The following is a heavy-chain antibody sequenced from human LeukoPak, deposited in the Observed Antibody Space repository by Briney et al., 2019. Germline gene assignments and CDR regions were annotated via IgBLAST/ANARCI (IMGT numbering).Heavy chain of an antibody. D-gene: IGHD1-26*01. CDR3: ARGGLKLELLPARARKSYYFDY. Sequence: SETLSLTCAVYGGSFSGYYWSWIRQSPGKGLEWIGEINHSGSTKYNSSLKSRVTISVDTSKSQISLKLSSVTAADTAVYYCARGGLKLELLPARARKSYYFDYWGQGTLVTVSS. CDR1: GGSFSGYY. CDR2: INHSGST. V-gene: IGHV4-34*01. J-gene: IGHJ4*02.